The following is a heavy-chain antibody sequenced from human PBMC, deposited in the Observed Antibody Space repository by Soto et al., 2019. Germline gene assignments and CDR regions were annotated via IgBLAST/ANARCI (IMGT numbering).Heavy chain of an antibody. V-gene: IGHV4-4*07. CDR2: VQMSGTT. Sequence: LSLTCAVSGASVRSYHWSWIRQAAGKGLEWIGRVQMSGTTNYNPSLKTRVTMSLDTSRNEVSLTMTSVTAADTAVYFCAKDRSTMRRFDPWGQGILVTVSS. D-gene: IGHD1-1*01. J-gene: IGHJ5*02. CDR1: GASVRSYH. CDR3: AKDRSTMRRFDP.